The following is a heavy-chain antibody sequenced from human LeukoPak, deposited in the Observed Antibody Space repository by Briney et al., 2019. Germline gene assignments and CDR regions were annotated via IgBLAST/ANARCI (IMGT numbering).Heavy chain of an antibody. CDR3: ARGHTVTTLSYFDY. Sequence: GGSLRLSCAASGFTFSSYAMHWVRQAPGKGLEWVAVISYDGSNKYYADSVKGRFTISRDNSKNTLYLQMNSLRAEDTAVYYCARGHTVTTLSYFDYWGQGTLVTVSS. V-gene: IGHV3-30-3*01. D-gene: IGHD4-17*01. CDR2: ISYDGSNK. CDR1: GFTFSSYA. J-gene: IGHJ4*02.